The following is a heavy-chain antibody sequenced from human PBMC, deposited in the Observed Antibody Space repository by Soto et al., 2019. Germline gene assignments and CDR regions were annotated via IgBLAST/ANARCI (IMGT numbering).Heavy chain of an antibody. CDR2: VYRDGSA. V-gene: IGHV4-4*02. CDR3: ARIIYDSRSNYIYFDS. CDR1: GVSISSGNW. J-gene: IGHJ4*02. Sequence: SETLSLTCDVSGVSISSGNWWSWVRQPPGKELEWIGEVYRDGSANYHPSLERRVTISVDTSKNQFSLRLSSVTAADTAIYYCARIIYDSRSNYIYFDSWGQGLLVTLSA. D-gene: IGHD3-22*01.